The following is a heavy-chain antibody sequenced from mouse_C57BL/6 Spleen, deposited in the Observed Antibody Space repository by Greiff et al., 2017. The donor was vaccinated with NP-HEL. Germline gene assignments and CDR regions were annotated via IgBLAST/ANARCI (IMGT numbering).Heavy chain of an antibody. CDR3: AREGLGDYPYWYFDV. Sequence: EVQLQQSGPELVKPGASVKISCKASGYTFTDYYMNWVKQSHGKSLEWIGDINPNNGGTSYNQKFKGKATLTVDKSSSTAYMERRSLTSEDSAVYYCAREGLGDYPYWYFDVWGTGTTVTVSS. CDR2: INPNNGGT. J-gene: IGHJ1*03. D-gene: IGHD2-13*01. CDR1: GYTFTDYY. V-gene: IGHV1-26*01.